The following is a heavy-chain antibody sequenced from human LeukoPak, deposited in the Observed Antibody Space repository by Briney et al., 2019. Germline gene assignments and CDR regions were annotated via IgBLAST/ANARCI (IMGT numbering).Heavy chain of an antibody. CDR3: ARATYYDFWSGYFHFDY. J-gene: IGHJ4*02. CDR2: IYYSGST. D-gene: IGHD3-3*01. V-gene: IGHV4-39*01. CDR1: GGSISSSSYY. Sequence: SETLSLTCTVSGGSISSSSYYWGWIRQPPGKGLEWIGSIYYSGSTYYNPSLKSRVAISVDTSKNQFSLKLSSVTAADTAVYYCARATYYDFWSGYFHFDYRGQGTLVTVSS.